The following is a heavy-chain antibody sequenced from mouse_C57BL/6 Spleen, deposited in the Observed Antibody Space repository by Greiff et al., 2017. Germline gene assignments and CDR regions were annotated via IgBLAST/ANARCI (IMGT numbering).Heavy chain of an antibody. J-gene: IGHJ4*01. CDR1: GFNIKDYY. CDR3: TSYGSRYYAMDY. CDR2: IDPEDGGT. V-gene: IGHV14-1*01. Sequence: EVQLQQSGAELVRPGASVKLSCTASGFNIKDYYMHWVKQRPEQGLEWIGRIDPEDGGTEYAPKFQGKATMTPDTSSNTAYLRLSSLTSEDTAVYYCTSYGSRYYAMDYWGQGTSVTVSS. D-gene: IGHD1-1*01.